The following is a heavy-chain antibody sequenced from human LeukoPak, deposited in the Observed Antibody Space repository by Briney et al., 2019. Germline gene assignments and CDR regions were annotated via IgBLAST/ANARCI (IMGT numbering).Heavy chain of an antibody. CDR1: GVSISSGGYY. CDR2: ISYSGST. V-gene: IGHV4-31*03. D-gene: IGHD3-16*01. J-gene: IGHJ6*01. CDR3: ARDHDQRNYYYGIDV. Sequence: PSETLSLTCTVSGVSISSGGYYWSWIRQHPGQGLEWIGYISYSGSTYYNPSLNSRVTISVDTSKNQFSLMLSSVTAADTAVYYCARDHDQRNYYYGIDVWGQGTTVTVSS.